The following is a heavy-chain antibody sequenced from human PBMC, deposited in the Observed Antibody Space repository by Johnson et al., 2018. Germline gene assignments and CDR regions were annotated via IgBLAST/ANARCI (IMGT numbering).Heavy chain of an antibody. V-gene: IGHV3-33*01. CDR3: ARDGTHYYDSSGYYYPLQYFQH. D-gene: IGHD3-22*01. CDR2: IWYDGSNK. Sequence: QVQLVQSGGGVVQPGRSLRLSCAASGFTFNSYGMHWVRQAPGKGLEWVAVIWYDGSNKYYADSVKGRFTISRDNSKNTLYLQMNSLRAEDTAVYYCARDGTHYYDSSGYYYPLQYFQHWGQGTLVTVSS. CDR1: GFTFNSYG. J-gene: IGHJ1*01.